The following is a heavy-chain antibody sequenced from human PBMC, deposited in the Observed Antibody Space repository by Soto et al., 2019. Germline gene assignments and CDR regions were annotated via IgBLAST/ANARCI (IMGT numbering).Heavy chain of an antibody. CDR3: ARTFDYYGMDV. Sequence: SETLSLTCAVSGYSIASGYYWAWIRQSPGKGLEWIGSIYHAGSVYYNPSLNSRVAVSLDTSKNHFSLKLTSVTAADTAVYYCARTFDYYGMDVWGQATTVTVSS. CDR2: IYHAGSV. J-gene: IGHJ6*02. V-gene: IGHV4-38-2*01. CDR1: GYSIASGYY.